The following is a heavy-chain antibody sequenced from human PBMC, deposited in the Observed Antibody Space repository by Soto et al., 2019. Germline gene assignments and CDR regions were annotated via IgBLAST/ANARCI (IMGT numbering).Heavy chain of an antibody. J-gene: IGHJ5*02. D-gene: IGHD1-7*01. CDR2: IYYSGST. Sequence: QVQLQESGPGLVKPSQTLSLTCTVSGGSISSGGYYWSWIRQHPGKGLEWIGYIYYSGSTYYNPSLKSRVTISVDTSKNQFSLKLSSVTAAETAVYYCARDVNWNYRGWFDPWGQGTLVTVSS. CDR1: GGSISSGGYY. V-gene: IGHV4-31*03. CDR3: ARDVNWNYRGWFDP.